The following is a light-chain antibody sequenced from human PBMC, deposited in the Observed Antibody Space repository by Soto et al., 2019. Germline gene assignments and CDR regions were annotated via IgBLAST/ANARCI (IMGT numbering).Light chain of an antibody. CDR1: QSVSSSY. Sequence: EIVLTQSPGTLSLSPGERATLSCRASQSVSSSYLAWHQQKPGQAPSLLIYGASRRATGIPDRFSGSGSGTDFTLTISSLEPEDFAVYYCQQYDSSPITFGQGTRLEI. CDR2: GAS. CDR3: QQYDSSPIT. J-gene: IGKJ5*01. V-gene: IGKV3-20*01.